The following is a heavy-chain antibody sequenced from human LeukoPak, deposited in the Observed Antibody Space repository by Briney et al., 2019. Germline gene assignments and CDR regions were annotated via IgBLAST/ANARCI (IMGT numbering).Heavy chain of an antibody. D-gene: IGHD2-15*01. CDR2: INPNSGGT. CDR1: GYTFTGYY. V-gene: IGHV1-2*02. Sequence: ASVKVSCKASGYTFTGYYMHWVQQAPGQGLEWMGWINPNSGGTNYAQKFQGRVTMTRDTSISTAYMELSRLRSDDTAVYYCARPLPSEDHDAFDIWGQGTMVTVSS. CDR3: ARPLPSEDHDAFDI. J-gene: IGHJ3*02.